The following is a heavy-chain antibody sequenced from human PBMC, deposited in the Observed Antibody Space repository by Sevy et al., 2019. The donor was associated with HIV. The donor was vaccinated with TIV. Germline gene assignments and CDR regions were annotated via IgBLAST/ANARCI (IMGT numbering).Heavy chain of an antibody. CDR3: ARDRIAAADHYFDY. V-gene: IGHV3-11*06. J-gene: IGHJ4*02. CDR2: ISSRSSYT. CDR1: GFTFSGYY. Sequence: GGSLRLSCAASGFTFSGYYMSWIRQALGKGLEWVSYISSRSSYTNYADSVRGRFTISRDNAKNSLYRQMNSLRAEDTAVYYCARDRIAAADHYFDYWGQGSLVTVSS. D-gene: IGHD6-13*01.